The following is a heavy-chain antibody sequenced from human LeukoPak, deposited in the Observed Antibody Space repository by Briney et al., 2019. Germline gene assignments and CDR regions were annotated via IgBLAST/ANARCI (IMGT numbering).Heavy chain of an antibody. J-gene: IGHJ4*02. Sequence: PSETLSLTCTVSGGSISSYYWSWIRQPPGKGLEWIGYIDYSGSTNYNPSLKSRITMSVDTSKNQFSLKLSSVTAADTAVYYCATQYYDYVWGSYRHLDYWGQGTLVTVSS. V-gene: IGHV4-59*08. CDR1: GGSISSYY. CDR2: IDYSGST. D-gene: IGHD3-16*02. CDR3: ATQYYDYVWGSYRHLDY.